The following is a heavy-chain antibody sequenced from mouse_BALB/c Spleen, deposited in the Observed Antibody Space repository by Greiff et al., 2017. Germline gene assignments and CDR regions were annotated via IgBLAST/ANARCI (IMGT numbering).Heavy chain of an antibody. D-gene: IGHD2-5*01. Sequence: EVQRVESGGGLVKPGGSLKLSCAASGFTFSDYYMYWVRQTPEKRLEWVATISDGGSYTYYPDSVKGRFTISRDNAKNNLYLQMSSLKSEDTAMYYCARDRNYAFAYWGQGTLVTVSA. V-gene: IGHV5-4*02. CDR3: ARDRNYAFAY. CDR1: GFTFSDYY. CDR2: ISDGGSYT. J-gene: IGHJ3*01.